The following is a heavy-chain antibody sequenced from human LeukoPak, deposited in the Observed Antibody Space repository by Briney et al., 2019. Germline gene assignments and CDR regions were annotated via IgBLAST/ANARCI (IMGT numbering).Heavy chain of an antibody. CDR3: AKGLLSNSQRGYFDC. V-gene: IGHV3-48*03. CDR2: ISSGGSSI. Sequence: GGSLRLSCAASGISFSSYGMNWVRQAPGKGLEWISYISSGGSSIYYADSVKGRFTISRDNAKKSLYLQMNSLRAEDTAVYYCAKGLLSNSQRGYFDCWGQGALVSVSS. D-gene: IGHD1-26*01. J-gene: IGHJ4*02. CDR1: GISFSSYG.